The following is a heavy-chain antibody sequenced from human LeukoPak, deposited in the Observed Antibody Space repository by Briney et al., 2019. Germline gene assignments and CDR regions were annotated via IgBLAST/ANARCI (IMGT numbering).Heavy chain of an antibody. CDR2: IYYSGST. V-gene: IGHV4-39*01. CDR3: ARHVYSSRYYYDYYYMDV. J-gene: IGHJ6*03. CDR1: GGSISSSSYY. D-gene: IGHD6-13*01. Sequence: SETLSLTCTVSGGSISSSSYYWGWIRQPPGKGLEWIGSIYYSGSTYYNPSLKSRVTISVDTSKNQFSLRLSSVTAADTAVYYCARHVYSSRYYYDYYYMDVWGKGTTVTVSS.